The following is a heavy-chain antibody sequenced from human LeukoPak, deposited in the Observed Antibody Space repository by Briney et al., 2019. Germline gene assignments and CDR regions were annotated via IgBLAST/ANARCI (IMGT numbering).Heavy chain of an antibody. CDR2: IYYSGST. J-gene: IGHJ6*02. Sequence: SQTLSLTCTVSGGSISSGDYYWSWIREPPGKGLEWIGYIYYSGSTYYNPSLKSRVTLSVDTSKNQFSLKLSSVTAADTAVYYCARDHYYDSSGYYYGMDVWGQGTTVTVSS. CDR1: GGSISSGDYY. V-gene: IGHV4-30-4*01. CDR3: ARDHYYDSSGYYYGMDV. D-gene: IGHD3-22*01.